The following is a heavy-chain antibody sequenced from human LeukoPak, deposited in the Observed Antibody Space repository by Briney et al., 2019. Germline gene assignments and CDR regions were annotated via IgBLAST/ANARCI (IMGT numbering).Heavy chain of an antibody. CDR1: GYRFTSYW. V-gene: IGHV5-51*01. CDR3: ARGLGIRGYDSSGYYFDWFDP. CDR2: IHPGDSDT. Sequence: GESLKISCQGSGYRFTSYWISWVRQMPGKGLEWMGIIHPGDSDTRYSPSFQGQVTISADKSISTAYLQWSSLKASDTAMYYCARGLGIRGYDSSGYYFDWFDPWGRGTLVTVSS. J-gene: IGHJ5*02. D-gene: IGHD3-22*01.